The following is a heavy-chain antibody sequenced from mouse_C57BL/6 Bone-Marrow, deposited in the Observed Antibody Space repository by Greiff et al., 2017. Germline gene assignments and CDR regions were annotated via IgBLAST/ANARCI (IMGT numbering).Heavy chain of an antibody. D-gene: IGHD1-1*01. J-gene: IGHJ1*03. V-gene: IGHV1-64*01. CDR3: ARRDYGSSPSYFDG. Sequence: QVQLQQPGAELVKPGASVKLSCKASGYTFTSYWMHWVKQRPGQGLEWIGMIHPNSGSTNYNEKFKSKATLTVDKSSSTAYMQLSSLTSEDSAVYDCARRDYGSSPSYFDGWGTGTTVTVSS. CDR1: GYTFTSYW. CDR2: IHPNSGST.